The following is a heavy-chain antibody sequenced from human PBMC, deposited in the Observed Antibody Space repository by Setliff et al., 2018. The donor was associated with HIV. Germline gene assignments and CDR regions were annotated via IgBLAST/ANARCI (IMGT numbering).Heavy chain of an antibody. CDR1: GYSISSGYY. J-gene: IGHJ3*02. Sequence: SETLSLTCTVSGYSISSGYYWGWIRQPPGKGLEWIWSIYHSGITYYNSSLKSRVTISVDTSKHQFSLNLTSVTAADTAVYYCARLGYSGSLVGAFDIWGQGTMVTVSS. CDR3: ARLGYSGSLVGAFDI. V-gene: IGHV4-38-2*02. CDR2: IYHSGIT. D-gene: IGHD1-26*01.